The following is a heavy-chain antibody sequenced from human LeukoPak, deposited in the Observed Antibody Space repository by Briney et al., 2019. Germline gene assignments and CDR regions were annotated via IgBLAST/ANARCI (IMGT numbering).Heavy chain of an antibody. V-gene: IGHV3-21*01. Sequence: GGSLRLSCAASGFTFSSYSMNWVRQAPGKGLEWVSSISSSSSYIYYADSVKGRFTISRDNAKNSLYLQMNSLRAEDTAVYYGASYTAASDAFDIWGQGTMVTVSS. J-gene: IGHJ3*02. D-gene: IGHD5-18*01. CDR2: ISSSSSYI. CDR1: GFTFSSYS. CDR3: ASYTAASDAFDI.